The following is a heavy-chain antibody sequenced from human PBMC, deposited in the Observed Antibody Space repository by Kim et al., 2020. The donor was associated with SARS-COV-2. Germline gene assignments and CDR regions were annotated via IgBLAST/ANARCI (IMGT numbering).Heavy chain of an antibody. J-gene: IGHJ4*02. D-gene: IGHD2-15*01. V-gene: IGHV3-7*01. CDR3: ARDGYCSGGSCYSVDY. CDR2: IKQDGSEK. Sequence: GGSLRLSCAASGFTFSSYWMSWVRQAPGKGLEWVANIKQDGSEKYYVDSVKGRFTISRDNAKNSLYLQMNSLRAEDTAVYYCARDGYCSGGSCYSVDYWGQGPLVTVPS. CDR1: GFTFSSYW.